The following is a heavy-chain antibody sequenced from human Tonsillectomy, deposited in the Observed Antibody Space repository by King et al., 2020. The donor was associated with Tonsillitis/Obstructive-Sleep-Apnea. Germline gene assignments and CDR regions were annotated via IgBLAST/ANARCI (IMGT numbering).Heavy chain of an antibody. Sequence: VQLVESGGGLVQPGGSLRLSCAASGFTFSSYWMHWVRQAPGKGLVWFSRIHSDGSSTSYADSVEGRFTISRDNAKNTLYLQMNSLRAEDTAVYYCARDLDVVVPAAIDYWGQGTLVTVSS. CDR2: IHSDGSST. J-gene: IGHJ4*02. V-gene: IGHV3-74*01. D-gene: IGHD2-2*01. CDR1: GFTFSSYW. CDR3: ARDLDVVVPAAIDY.